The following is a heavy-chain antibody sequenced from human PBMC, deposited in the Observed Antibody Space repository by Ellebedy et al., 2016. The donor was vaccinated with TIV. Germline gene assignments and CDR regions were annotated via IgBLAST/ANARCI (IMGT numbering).Heavy chain of an antibody. Sequence: GESLKISCAASGFTFSSYAMSWVRQAPGKGLEWVSSISSSSSYIYYADSVKGRFTISRDNAKNSLYLQMNSLRAEDTAVYYCARVNTRGVVPAANLDYWGQGTLVTVSS. CDR2: ISSSSSYI. V-gene: IGHV3-21*01. D-gene: IGHD2-2*01. J-gene: IGHJ4*02. CDR1: GFTFSSYA. CDR3: ARVNTRGVVPAANLDY.